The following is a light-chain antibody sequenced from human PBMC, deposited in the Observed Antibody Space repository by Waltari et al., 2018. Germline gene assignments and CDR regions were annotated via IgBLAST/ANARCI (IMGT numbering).Light chain of an antibody. V-gene: IGKV1-NL1*01. CDR2: AAS. CDR3: QQYYSTLLT. Sequence: DIQMTQSPSSLSASVGDRVTIYCRASQGISNSLAWYQQKPGKAPKLLVYAASRLEGGVPSRFSGRGSGTDYTLTINSLQPEDFATYYCQQYYSTLLTFGGGTKVESK. J-gene: IGKJ4*01. CDR1: QGISNS.